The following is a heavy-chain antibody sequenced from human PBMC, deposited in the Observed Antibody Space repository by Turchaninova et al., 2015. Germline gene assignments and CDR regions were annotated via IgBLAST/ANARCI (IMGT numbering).Heavy chain of an antibody. CDR2: MSTYSGDT. D-gene: IGHD2-15*01. Sequence: QVQLVQSGAEVREPGTSVKVSCKASGYSFTSYGISWVRQAPGQGLEWMGWMSTYSGDTNYAQNLQGRVNLSTDTSTSTAYMELRSLRSDDTAVYYCARWTVAASDSLYIWGQGTKLTVSS. J-gene: IGHJ3*02. CDR3: ARWTVAASDSLYI. CDR1: GYSFTSYG. V-gene: IGHV1-18*04.